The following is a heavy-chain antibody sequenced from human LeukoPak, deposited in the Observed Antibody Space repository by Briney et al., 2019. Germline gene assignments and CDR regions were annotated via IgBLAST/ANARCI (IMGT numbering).Heavy chain of an antibody. CDR3: ARRKGWLLRPSPLDY. J-gene: IGHJ4*02. CDR2: INHSGST. V-gene: IGHV4-34*01. CDR1: GGSFSGYY. D-gene: IGHD3-22*01. Sequence: PLETLSLTCAVYGGSFSGYYWSWLRQPPGKGLEWIGEINHSGSTDYNPSLKSRVTISVDTSKNQFSLKLSSVTAADTAVYYCARRKGWLLRPSPLDYWGQGTLVTVSS.